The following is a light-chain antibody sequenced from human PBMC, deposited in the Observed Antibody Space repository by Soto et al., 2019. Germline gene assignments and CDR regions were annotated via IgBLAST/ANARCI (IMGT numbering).Light chain of an antibody. CDR2: EDT. CDR3: CSYAGSSTLV. J-gene: IGLJ2*01. Sequence: QSALTQPASVSGSPGQSITISCAGTSSDIGSYNLVSWYQQHPGKAPKLMIYEDTKRPSGLSNRFSGSKSGNTASLTISGLQDSDEADYYCCSYAGSSTLVFGGGTKVTVL. V-gene: IGLV2-23*01. CDR1: SSDIGSYNL.